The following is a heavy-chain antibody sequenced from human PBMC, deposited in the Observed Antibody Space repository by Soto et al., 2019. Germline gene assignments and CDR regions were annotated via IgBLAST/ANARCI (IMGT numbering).Heavy chain of an antibody. Sequence: QVQLVQSGAEVKKPGSSVKVSCKASGGTFSSLAISWVRQAPGQGLEWMGGLVPVFGTANYAQKFQVRVTITADTSTSTSYMELGSLRSEDTAVYYGARSPGVFDYWGQGTLVTVSS. CDR3: ARSPGVFDY. CDR2: LVPVFGTA. CDR1: GGTFSSLA. D-gene: IGHD3-10*01. V-gene: IGHV1-69*06. J-gene: IGHJ4*02.